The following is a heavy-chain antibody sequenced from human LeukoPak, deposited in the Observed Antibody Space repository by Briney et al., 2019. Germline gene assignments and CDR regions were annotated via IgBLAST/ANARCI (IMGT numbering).Heavy chain of an antibody. CDR2: IYSGGST. CDR1: GFTFSSYA. D-gene: IGHD6-13*01. CDR3: AKNIAAADSSGYYYYYMDV. J-gene: IGHJ6*03. V-gene: IGHV3-66*02. Sequence: GGSLRLSCAASGFTFSSYAMSWVRQAPGKGLEWVSVIYSGGSTYYADSVKGRFTISRDNSKNTLYLQMNSLRAEDTAVYYCAKNIAAADSSGYYYYYMDVWGKGTTVTVSS.